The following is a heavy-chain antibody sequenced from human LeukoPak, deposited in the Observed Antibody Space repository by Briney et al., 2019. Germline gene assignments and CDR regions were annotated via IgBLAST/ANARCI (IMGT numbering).Heavy chain of an antibody. CDR3: ARDQNYYYMDV. CDR2: ISAYNGNT. Sequence: ASVKVSCKASGYTFTSYGISWVRQAPGQGLEWMGWISAYNGNTNYAQKFQGRVTMTRDTSISTAYMELSRLRSDDTAVYYCARDQNYYYMDVWGKGTTVTVSS. CDR1: GYTFTSYG. J-gene: IGHJ6*03. V-gene: IGHV1-18*01.